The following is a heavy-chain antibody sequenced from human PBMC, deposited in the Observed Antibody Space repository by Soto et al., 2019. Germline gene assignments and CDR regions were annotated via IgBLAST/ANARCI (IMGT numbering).Heavy chain of an antibody. CDR2: IKQDGSEK. CDR3: ARAFGAVYGDYGRYFDC. D-gene: IGHD4-17*01. Sequence: EVQLVESGGGLVQPGGSLRLSCAASGFTFSSYWMSWVRQAPGKGLEWVANIKQDGSEKYYVDSVKGRFTISRDNAKNSLYLQMNSLRAEDTAVYYCARAFGAVYGDYGRYFDCWGQGTLVTVSS. V-gene: IGHV3-7*01. CDR1: GFTFSSYW. J-gene: IGHJ4*02.